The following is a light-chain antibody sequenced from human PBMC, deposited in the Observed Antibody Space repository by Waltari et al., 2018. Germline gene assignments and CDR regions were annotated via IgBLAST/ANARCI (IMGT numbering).Light chain of an antibody. V-gene: IGKV2-30*02. Sequence: EGVMTQSPLSLPVTLGQPASIACMSTQRLVHSAGDTSFNWFHHRPGQSPRRLIYHVSKRDSGVPDRFSGSGSGTHFTLKISTVEAEDVGIYYCMQTTHGPPWTFGPGTKVEIK. J-gene: IGKJ1*01. CDR1: QRLVHSAGDTS. CDR2: HVS. CDR3: MQTTHGPPWT.